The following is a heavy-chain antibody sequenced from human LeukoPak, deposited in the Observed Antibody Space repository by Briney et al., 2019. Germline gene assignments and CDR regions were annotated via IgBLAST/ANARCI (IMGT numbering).Heavy chain of an antibody. Sequence: GGSLRLSCAACGFTFRSYAMSWVRQAPGQGLEWVSAISGSGDSTHHADSVKGRFTNSRDNFKNTMYLEMNGLRGEDTAVYYCAEGGGRYYASGSSFDSWGQGTLVTVSS. D-gene: IGHD3-10*01. CDR1: GFTFRSYA. CDR3: AEGGGRYYASGSSFDS. V-gene: IGHV3-23*01. J-gene: IGHJ4*02. CDR2: ISGSGDST.